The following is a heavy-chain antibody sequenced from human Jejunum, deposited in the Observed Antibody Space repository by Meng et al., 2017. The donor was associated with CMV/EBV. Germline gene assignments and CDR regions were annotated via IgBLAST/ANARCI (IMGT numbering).Heavy chain of an antibody. CDR2: TNTDSGNT. J-gene: IGHJ4*02. CDR1: GYTFASYA. Sequence: QVHLVQSGTEVKKPGASVKVSCKASGYTFASYAITWVRQAPGHGPEWMGWTNTDSGNTNYAEKFQGRVTMTTDTSTSTAYMELRSLRSDDTAVYYCARIASGGNYFDYWAQGTLVTVAS. V-gene: IGHV1-18*01. CDR3: ARIASGGNYFDY. D-gene: IGHD4-23*01.